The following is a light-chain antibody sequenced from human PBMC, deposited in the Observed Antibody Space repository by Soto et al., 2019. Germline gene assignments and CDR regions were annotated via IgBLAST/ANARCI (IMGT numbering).Light chain of an antibody. J-gene: IGKJ5*01. Sequence: VLTQSPGTLSLSPGERATLSCRASQSLTNSFIAWYQQKPGQAPRLLIYDTSSRASGIPDRFSGSESGTDFTLTISRLETEDFAVFYCQQYGTSEIIFGQGTRLEIK. CDR3: QQYGTSEII. V-gene: IGKV3-20*01. CDR2: DTS. CDR1: QSLTNSF.